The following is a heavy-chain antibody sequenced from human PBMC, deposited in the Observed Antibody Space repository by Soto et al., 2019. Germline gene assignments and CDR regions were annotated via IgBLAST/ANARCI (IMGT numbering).Heavy chain of an antibody. V-gene: IGHV4-59*01. CDR3: ARARGSSSWYRWFDP. D-gene: IGHD6-13*01. J-gene: IGHJ5*02. Sequence: SETLSLTCTVSGGSISSYYWSWIRQPPGKGLEWIGYIYYSGSTNYNPSLKSRVTISVDTSKNQFSLKLSSVTAADTAVYYCARARGSSSWYRWFDPWGQGTLVTVSS. CDR1: GGSISSYY. CDR2: IYYSGST.